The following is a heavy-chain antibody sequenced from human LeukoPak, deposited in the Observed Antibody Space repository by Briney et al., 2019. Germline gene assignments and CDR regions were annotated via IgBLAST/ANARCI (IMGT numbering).Heavy chain of an antibody. D-gene: IGHD3-22*01. Sequence: HTGGSLRLSCAASGFTFSSYGMSWVRQAPGKGLEWVSAISGSGGSTYYADSVKGRFIISRDNSKNTLYLQMNSLRADDTAVYYCANGGAYYDSSTDAFDIWGQGTMVTVSS. CDR3: ANGGAYYDSSTDAFDI. V-gene: IGHV3-23*01. CDR1: GFTFSSYG. CDR2: ISGSGGST. J-gene: IGHJ3*02.